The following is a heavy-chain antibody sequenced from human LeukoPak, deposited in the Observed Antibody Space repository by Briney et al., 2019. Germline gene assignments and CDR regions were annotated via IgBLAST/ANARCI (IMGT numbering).Heavy chain of an antibody. J-gene: IGHJ4*02. Sequence: SETLSLTCTVSGGSISSSDYYWGWIRQPPGKGLEWIGSIYYSGSTYYNVSLKSRVTISVDTSRNQFSLKLSSVTAADTAVYYCARHSRSVDYGSGSYTWDYWGQGTLVTVSS. V-gene: IGHV4-39*01. D-gene: IGHD3-10*01. CDR1: GGSISSSDYY. CDR3: ARHSRSVDYGSGSYTWDY. CDR2: IYYSGST.